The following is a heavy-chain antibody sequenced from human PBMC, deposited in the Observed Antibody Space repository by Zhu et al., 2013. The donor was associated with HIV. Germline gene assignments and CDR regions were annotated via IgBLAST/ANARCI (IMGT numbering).Heavy chain of an antibody. Sequence: QLVQSGPEVKKPGTSVKVSCKASGFTFTSSAVQWVRQARGQRLEWIGWIVVGSGNTNYAQKFQERVTITRDMSTSTAYMELSSLRSEDTAVYYCAAEAVAGYWYFDLWGRGTLVTVSS. CDR1: GFTFTSSA. CDR2: IVVGSGNT. D-gene: IGHD6-19*01. J-gene: IGHJ2*01. CDR3: AAEAVAGYWYFDL. V-gene: IGHV1-58*01.